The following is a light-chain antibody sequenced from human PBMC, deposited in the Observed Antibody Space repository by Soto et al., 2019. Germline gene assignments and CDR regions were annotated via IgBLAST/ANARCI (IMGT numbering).Light chain of an antibody. V-gene: IGKV3-20*01. CDR1: QSVSSSY. J-gene: IGKJ1*01. CDR3: HQYGSSPPWT. Sequence: EIVLTQSPGTLSLSPGERATLSCRASQSVSSSYLAWYQQKPGQAPRLLIFVASSRATGIPDRFSGSGSGTDFTLTISRLEPEDFEVYYFHQYGSSPPWTFGQGTKVEIK. CDR2: VAS.